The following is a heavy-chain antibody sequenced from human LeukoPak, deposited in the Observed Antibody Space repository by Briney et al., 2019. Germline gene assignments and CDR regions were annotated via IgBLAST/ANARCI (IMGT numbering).Heavy chain of an antibody. CDR3: AHSIIDGDYVGYYYYMDV. D-gene: IGHD4-17*01. CDR1: GFSLSTSGVG. J-gene: IGHJ6*03. Sequence: SGPTLVNPTQTLTLTCTFSGFSLSTSGVGVGWIRQPPGKALEWLALIYWDDDKRYSPSLKSRLTITKDTSKNQVVLTMTNMDPVDTATYYCAHSIIDGDYVGYYYYMDVWGKGTTVTVSS. CDR2: IYWDDDK. V-gene: IGHV2-5*02.